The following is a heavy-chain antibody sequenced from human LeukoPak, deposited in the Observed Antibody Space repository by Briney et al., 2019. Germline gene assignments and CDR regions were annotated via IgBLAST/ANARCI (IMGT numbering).Heavy chain of an antibody. CDR2: INPNSGGT. CDR1: GYTFTSYD. CDR3: ARETTGYSSKYDY. D-gene: IGHD6-13*01. V-gene: IGHV1-2*02. Sequence: GASVKVSCKASGYTFTSYDINWVRQAPGQGLEWMGWINPNSGGTNYAQKFQGRVTMTRDTSISTAYMELSRLRSDDTAVYYCARETTGYSSKYDYWGQGTLVTVSS. J-gene: IGHJ4*02.